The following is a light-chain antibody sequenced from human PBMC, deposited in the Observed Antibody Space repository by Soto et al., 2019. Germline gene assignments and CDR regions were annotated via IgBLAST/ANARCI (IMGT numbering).Light chain of an antibody. Sequence: DIPMTQSPSTLSASVGDRVTITCRASQSITTWLAWYQQKPGKAPNLLILDASIFESGVPSRFSGSGSGTEFTLTISSLQPDDFGNYYCQQYDNYSLTFGGGTKVEIK. CDR3: QQYDNYSLT. CDR1: QSITTW. CDR2: DAS. V-gene: IGKV1-5*01. J-gene: IGKJ4*01.